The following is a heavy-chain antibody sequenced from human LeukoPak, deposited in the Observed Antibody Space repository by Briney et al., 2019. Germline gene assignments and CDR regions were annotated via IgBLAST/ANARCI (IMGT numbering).Heavy chain of an antibody. CDR2: ISGSGGST. V-gene: IGHV3-23*01. CDR1: GFTFSSYA. Sequence: TGGSLRLSCAASGFTFSSYAMSWVRQAPGKGLEWVSAISGSGGSTYYADSVKGRFTISRDNAKNSLYLQMNSLRAEDTALYYCAKAIPHYEWNFDYWGQGTLVTVSS. D-gene: IGHD2-2*02. J-gene: IGHJ4*02. CDR3: AKAIPHYEWNFDY.